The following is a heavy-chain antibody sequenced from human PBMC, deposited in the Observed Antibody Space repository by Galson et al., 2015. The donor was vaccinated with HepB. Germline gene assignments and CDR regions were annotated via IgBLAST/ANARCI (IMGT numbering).Heavy chain of an antibody. D-gene: IGHD1-1*01. J-gene: IGHJ4*01. Sequence: SLRLSCAASGFTFRSYWMHWVRQVPGKGLVWVSRLNTDGSTTNYADSVKGRFTISRDNAKNTLFLQMNSLRAEDTAVYYCARGSTGPPQAPYYWGQGILVTVSS. V-gene: IGHV3-74*01. CDR1: GFTFRSYW. CDR2: LNTDGSTT. CDR3: ARGSTGPPQAPYY.